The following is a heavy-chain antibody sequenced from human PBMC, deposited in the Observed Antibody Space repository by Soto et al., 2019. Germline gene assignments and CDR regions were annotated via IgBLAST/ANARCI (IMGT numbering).Heavy chain of an antibody. Sequence: PGGSLRLSCAASGFTFSSYAMHWVRQAPGKGLEWVAVISYDGSNKYYADSVKGRFTISRDNSKNTLYLQMNSLRAEDTAVYYCARDLVVVVDAISNGAGYYGMDVWGQGTTVTVS. CDR2: ISYDGSNK. D-gene: IGHD2-15*01. J-gene: IGHJ6*02. V-gene: IGHV3-30-3*01. CDR3: ARDLVVVVDAISNGAGYYGMDV. CDR1: GFTFSSYA.